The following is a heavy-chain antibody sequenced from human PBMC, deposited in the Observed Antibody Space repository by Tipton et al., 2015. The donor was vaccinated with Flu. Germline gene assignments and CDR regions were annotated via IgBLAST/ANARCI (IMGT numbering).Heavy chain of an antibody. CDR1: GFTFSDYW. V-gene: IGHV3-7*01. CDR2: IKQDGSVK. Sequence: SLRLSCAASGFTFSDYWMTWVRQAPGKGLEWVANIKQDGSVKQYVGSVKGRFTISRDNARNSVYLQMNSLRVEDTAVYYCSAGDIFDFWGQGTMVTVSS. D-gene: IGHD2-21*01. J-gene: IGHJ3*01. CDR3: SAGDIFDF.